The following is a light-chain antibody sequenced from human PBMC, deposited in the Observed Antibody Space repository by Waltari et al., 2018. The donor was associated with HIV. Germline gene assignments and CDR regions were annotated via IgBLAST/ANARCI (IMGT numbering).Light chain of an antibody. Sequence: QTVVTQEPSLTVSPGGTITLTCSSATGPVGDGPYVHWFQQKPGQPPRPLIYSSTRRHPSTPGRFSGSLVGDIAALTLSNVWPEDQADYYCMLFFRTSYLFGGGTKLTVL. CDR3: MLFFRTSYL. J-gene: IGLJ2*01. CDR2: SST. V-gene: IGLV7-43*01. CDR1: TGPVGDGPY.